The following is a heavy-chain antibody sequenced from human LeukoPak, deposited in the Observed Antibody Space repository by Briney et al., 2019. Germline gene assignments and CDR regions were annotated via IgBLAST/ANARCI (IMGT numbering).Heavy chain of an antibody. CDR3: AKDLLRDLWFGES. V-gene: IGHV3-21*01. Sequence: PEGSLRLSCAASGFTFGSYSMTWVRQAPGKGLEWVSLIDSNSNFMSYADSVKGRFTISRDNSKNTVYLQMNSLRAEDTAIYYCAKDLLRDLWFGESWGQGTLVTVSS. J-gene: IGHJ5*02. CDR2: IDSNSNFM. CDR1: GFTFGSYS. D-gene: IGHD3-10*01.